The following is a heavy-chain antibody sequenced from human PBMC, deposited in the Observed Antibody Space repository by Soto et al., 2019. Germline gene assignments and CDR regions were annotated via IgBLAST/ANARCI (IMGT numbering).Heavy chain of an antibody. J-gene: IGHJ6*02. D-gene: IGHD1-26*01. Sequence: GRSLRLSCAASGFTFSSCAMGWVRQAPGKGLEWVSDIIDSGGSTYYADAVKGRFTISRDNSKSTLYLQMNSLRAEDTAVYYCGKARSYYYYYGVDVWGQGTTVTVSS. CDR3: GKARSYYYYYGVDV. V-gene: IGHV3-23*01. CDR2: IIDSGGST. CDR1: GFTFSSCA.